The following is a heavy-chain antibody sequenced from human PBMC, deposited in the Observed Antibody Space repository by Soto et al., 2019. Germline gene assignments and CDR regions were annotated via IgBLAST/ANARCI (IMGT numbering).Heavy chain of an antibody. J-gene: IGHJ5*02. CDR3: ARVPSMVRGWDYFDP. CDR2: IIPIFHSA. CDR1: GDNFNNFG. V-gene: IGHV1-69*12. Sequence: QVQLVQSGAEVKKPGSSVKVSCKTSGDNFNNFGITWVRQAPGQGLEWIGGIIPIFHSASYAQTFRGRVTITADDSTRTAYMELSSLRSDDTAVYYCARVPSMVRGWDYFDPWGQGTLVTVSS. D-gene: IGHD3-10*01.